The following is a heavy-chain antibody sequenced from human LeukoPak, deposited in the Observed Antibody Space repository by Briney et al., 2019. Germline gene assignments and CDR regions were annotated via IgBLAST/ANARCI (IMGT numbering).Heavy chain of an antibody. CDR3: ATGRDGYNSEYFQH. CDR2: INPSGGST. D-gene: IGHD5-24*01. V-gene: IGHV1-46*01. Sequence: ASVKVSCKPSGYTFTRYLMHWVRQAPGQGLKWMGIINPSGGSTNYPQKFQGRVTMTRDTSTSTVYMELSSLRSEDTAVYFCATGRDGYNSEYFQHWGQGTWSPSPQ. J-gene: IGHJ1*01. CDR1: GYTFTRYL.